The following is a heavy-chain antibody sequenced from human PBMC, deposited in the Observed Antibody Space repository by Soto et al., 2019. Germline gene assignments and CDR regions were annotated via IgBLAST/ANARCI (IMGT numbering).Heavy chain of an antibody. V-gene: IGHV3-30*18. CDR2: VSHDGSRQ. D-gene: IGHD3-16*01. J-gene: IGHJ5*02. Sequence: PGGSLRLSCSGSGFTFGDFGIHWVRQVPGKGLQWVAVVSHDGSRQYYADSVKGRFTVSRDNTHNLAYLQMRRLTIVDTAIYYCAKQHDLGGLEDPWGQGTLVTVSS. CDR3: AKQHDLGGLEDP. CDR1: GFTFGDFG.